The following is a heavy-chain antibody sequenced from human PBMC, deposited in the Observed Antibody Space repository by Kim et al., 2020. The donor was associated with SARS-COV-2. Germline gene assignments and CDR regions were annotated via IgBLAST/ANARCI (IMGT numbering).Heavy chain of an antibody. CDR2: INPNSGAT. D-gene: IGHD2-21*02. CDR1: GYTFSAYY. V-gene: IGHV1-2*02. Sequence: ASVKVSCKASGYTFSAYYLHWVRQAPGQGLEWMGWINPNSGATNYAQKFQGRVTMTRDTSISTAYMELSRLRSDDTAVYYCARHADCAGDCYHDWGQGTTVTVSS. CDR3: ARHADCAGDCYHD. J-gene: IGHJ6*02.